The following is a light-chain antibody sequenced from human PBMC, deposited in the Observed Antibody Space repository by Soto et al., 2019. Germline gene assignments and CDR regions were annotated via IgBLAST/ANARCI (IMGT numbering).Light chain of an antibody. CDR3: QQYNNWPPWT. CDR1: QSVSSN. V-gene: IGKV3-15*01. Sequence: EIVMTQSPATLSVSPGERATLSCRASQSVSSNLAWYQQKPGQAPRLLIYGASTRATGIPARFSGSVSGTEFTLTISSLQYEDFAVYYCQQYNNWPPWTFGQGTKVEI. J-gene: IGKJ1*01. CDR2: GAS.